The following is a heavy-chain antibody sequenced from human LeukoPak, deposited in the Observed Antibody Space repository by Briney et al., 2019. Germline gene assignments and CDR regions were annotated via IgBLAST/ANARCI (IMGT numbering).Heavy chain of an antibody. CDR1: GFTVSSNY. D-gene: IGHD6-13*01. CDR3: ARMWTAAEFDY. CDR2: IYSGGST. J-gene: IGHJ4*02. V-gene: IGHV3-66*01. Sequence: GGSLRLSCAASGFTVSSNYMSWVRQAPGKGLEWVSVIYSGGSTYYADSVKGRFTISRDNSKNTLYLQMNSLRAEDTAVYYCARMWTAAEFDYWGQGTLVTVSS.